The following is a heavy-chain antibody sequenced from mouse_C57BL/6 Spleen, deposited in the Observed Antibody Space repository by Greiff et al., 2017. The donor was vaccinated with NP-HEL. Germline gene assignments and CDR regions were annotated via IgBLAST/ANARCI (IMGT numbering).Heavy chain of an antibody. CDR2: IDPSDSYT. D-gene: IGHD2-3*01. CDR1: GYTFTSYW. CDR3: ARSNDGYYAY. Sequence: VQLQQSGAELVMPGASVKLSCKASGYTFTSYWMHWVKQRPGQGLEWIGEIDPSDSYTNYNQKFKGKSTLTVDKSSSTAYMQLSSLTSEDSAVYYCARSNDGYYAYWGQGTLVTVSA. J-gene: IGHJ3*01. V-gene: IGHV1-69*01.